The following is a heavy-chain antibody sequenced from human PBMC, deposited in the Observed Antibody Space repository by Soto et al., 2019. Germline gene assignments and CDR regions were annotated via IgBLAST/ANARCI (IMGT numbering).Heavy chain of an antibody. CDR3: ARLIGTYDSSGYYYLPLHY. Sequence: GESLKISCKGSGYSFTSYWIGWVRQMPGKGLEWMGLIYPGDSDTRYSPSFQGQVTISADKSISTAYLQWSSLKASDTGMYYCARLIGTYDSSGYYYLPLHYRGQGTLVTV. J-gene: IGHJ4*02. CDR2: IYPGDSDT. V-gene: IGHV5-51*01. CDR1: GYSFTSYW. D-gene: IGHD3-22*01.